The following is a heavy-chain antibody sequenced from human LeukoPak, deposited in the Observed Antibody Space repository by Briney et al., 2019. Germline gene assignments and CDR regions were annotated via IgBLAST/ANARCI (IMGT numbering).Heavy chain of an antibody. Sequence: PGGSLTLSCAAYGLTVSSEYLAWVRQAPGKGLEWISVIYGAGATYYADSVEGRFTISRDTYNNALYLQMNSLRVEDTAVYHCARLLPASRHYFDYWGQGTPVTVSS. CDR3: ARLLPASRHYFDY. D-gene: IGHD6-6*01. CDR2: IYGAGAT. J-gene: IGHJ4*02. V-gene: IGHV3-53*01. CDR1: GLTVSSEY.